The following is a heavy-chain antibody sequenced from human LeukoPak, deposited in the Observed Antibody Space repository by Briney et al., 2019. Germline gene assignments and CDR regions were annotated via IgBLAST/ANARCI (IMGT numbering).Heavy chain of an antibody. J-gene: IGHJ4*02. V-gene: IGHV1-69*13. D-gene: IGHD3-22*01. CDR3: ARMYYYDSSGYPDPNPALDY. CDR1: GGTFSSYA. Sequence: ASVKVSCKASGGTFSSYAISWVRQAPGQGLEWMGGIIPIFGTANYAQKFQGRVTITADESTSTAYMELSSLRSEDTAVYYCARMYYYDSSGYPDPNPALDYWGQGTLVTVSS. CDR2: IIPIFGTA.